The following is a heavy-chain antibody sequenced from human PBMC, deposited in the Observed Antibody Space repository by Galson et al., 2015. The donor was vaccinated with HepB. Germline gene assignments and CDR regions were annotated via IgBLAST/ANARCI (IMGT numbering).Heavy chain of an antibody. CDR3: IRETDCSYTSCFDY. D-gene: IGHD2-2*01. CDR1: GFTFGDYA. V-gene: IGHV3-49*04. Sequence: SLRLSCAASGFTFGDYAMSWVRQAPGKGLEWIGFIRSKAYGGTTEYAASVKGRFTISRDDSKSIAYLQMKSLKTEDTAVYYCIRETDCSYTSCFDYWGQGTLVTVSS. CDR2: IRSKAYGGTT. J-gene: IGHJ4*02.